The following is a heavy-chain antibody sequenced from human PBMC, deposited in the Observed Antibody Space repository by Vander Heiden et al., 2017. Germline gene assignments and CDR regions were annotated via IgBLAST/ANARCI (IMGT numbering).Heavy chain of an antibody. V-gene: IGHV3-30*01. CDR2: ISYDGSNK. CDR1: GFTFSSYA. Sequence: GRHLRPYFAASGFTFSSYAMHWVRQAPGQGLAWVAVISYDGSNKYYADSVKGRFTISRDNSKNTLYLQRNSLRAEGTAVYYYARGRTGLVSGLIYWGHGTLVTVSS. CDR3: ARGRTGLVSGLIY. D-gene: IGHD6-19*01. J-gene: IGHJ4*01.